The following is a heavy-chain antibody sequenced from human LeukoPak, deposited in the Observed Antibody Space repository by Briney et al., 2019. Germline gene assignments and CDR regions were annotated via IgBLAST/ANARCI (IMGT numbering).Heavy chain of an antibody. CDR2: IYYSGST. V-gene: IGHV4-59*08. J-gene: IGHJ4*02. D-gene: IGHD6-19*01. CDR3: ASGLYSSGWYYFDY. Sequence: SETLSLTCTVSGGSISSYYWSWIRQPPGKGLEWIGYIYYSGSTNYNPSLKSRVTISVDTSKNQFSLKLSSVTAADTAVYYCASGLYSSGWYYFDYWGQGTLVTVSS. CDR1: GGSISSYY.